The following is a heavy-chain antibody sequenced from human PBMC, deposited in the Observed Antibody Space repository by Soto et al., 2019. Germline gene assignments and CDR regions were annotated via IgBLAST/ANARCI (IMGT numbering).Heavy chain of an antibody. CDR1: GFIFSGSA. D-gene: IGHD5-12*01. CDR3: AASCNDKVVDY. CDR2: IRSRSNYYAT. V-gene: IGHV3-73*02. Sequence: EVQLVESGGGLVQPGGSLKLSCAGSGFIFSGSALHWVRQASGKGLESVGRIRSRSNYYATTYAASVKGRFNISRDESKSTAYLQMNSLSTDDTAVYYCAASCNDKVVDYWGQGILVIVSP. J-gene: IGHJ4*02.